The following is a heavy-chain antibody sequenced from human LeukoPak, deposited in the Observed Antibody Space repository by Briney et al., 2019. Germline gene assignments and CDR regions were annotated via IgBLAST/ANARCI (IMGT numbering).Heavy chain of an antibody. D-gene: IGHD1-26*01. V-gene: IGHV4-39*01. Sequence: SETLSLTCTLSGGAISSTSFYWVWVRQPPGKGLDWLGTIYFTGTTYYNPSLNSRVTISVDTSNNRFSLKVSSVPAADTPVYYCARLRVGDYSDSWGEGTLVTVSS. CDR3: ARLRVGDYSDS. CDR2: IYFTGTT. CDR1: GGAISSTSFY. J-gene: IGHJ4*02.